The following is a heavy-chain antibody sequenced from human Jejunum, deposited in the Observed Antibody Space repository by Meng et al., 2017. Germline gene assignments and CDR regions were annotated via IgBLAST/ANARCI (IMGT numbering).Heavy chain of an antibody. Sequence: QVQLVQSGAEVKNPGASVKVSCKTSGYTFTIYGISWVRQAPGQGLEWMGWISVYHGNTNYAQKLQGRVTMTTDTSTSTAYMELRSLRSDDTAVYFCARDYSGTSYRYSDYWGQGTLVTVSS. J-gene: IGHJ4*02. V-gene: IGHV1-18*01. CDR2: ISVYHGNT. CDR3: ARDYSGTSYRYSDY. CDR1: GYTFTIYG. D-gene: IGHD1-26*01.